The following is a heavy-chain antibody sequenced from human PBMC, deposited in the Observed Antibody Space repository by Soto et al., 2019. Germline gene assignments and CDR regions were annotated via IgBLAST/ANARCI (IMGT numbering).Heavy chain of an antibody. CDR1: GFRISDYA. V-gene: IGHV3-23*01. J-gene: IGHJ4*02. CDR3: AKDGIRKDDY. Sequence: GGSLRLSCSASGFRISDYAMSWVRQAPGKGLEWVSSISDSGTRTFYADSVKGRFAISRDTSKNTIYIQMNNLRAEDTALYFCAKDGIRKDDYWGQGTVVTVSS. CDR2: ISDSGTRT.